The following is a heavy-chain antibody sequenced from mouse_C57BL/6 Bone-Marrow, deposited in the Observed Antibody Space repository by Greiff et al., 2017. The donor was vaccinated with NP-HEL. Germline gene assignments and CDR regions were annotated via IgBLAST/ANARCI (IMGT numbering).Heavy chain of an antibody. CDR2: INPYNGGT. CDR3: AWDYDECAC. CDR1: GYTFTDYY. J-gene: IGHJ3*01. V-gene: IGHV1-19*01. Sequence: EVQLQQSGPVLVKPGASVKMSCKASGYTFTDYYMNWVKQSHGKSLEWIGVINPYNGGTSYNQKFKGKATLTVDKSSSTANMELNSLTSGDSAVYYSAWDYDECACWGQGTLVTVSA. D-gene: IGHD2-4*01.